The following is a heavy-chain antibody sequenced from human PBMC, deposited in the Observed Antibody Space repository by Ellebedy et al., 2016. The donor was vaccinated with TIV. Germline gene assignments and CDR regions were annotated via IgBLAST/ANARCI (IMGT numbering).Heavy chain of an antibody. D-gene: IGHD3-10*01. Sequence: GESLKISCAASGFILGRHGMHWVRQAPGKGLEWVTLIWSDGSKEYYTDSVKGRFTISRDNSKNTVYLQMNSLRVEDTAVYYCASLNYGSGSIPWGQGTLVTVSS. CDR1: GFILGRHG. CDR3: ASLNYGSGSIP. CDR2: IWSDGSKE. J-gene: IGHJ5*02. V-gene: IGHV3-33*01.